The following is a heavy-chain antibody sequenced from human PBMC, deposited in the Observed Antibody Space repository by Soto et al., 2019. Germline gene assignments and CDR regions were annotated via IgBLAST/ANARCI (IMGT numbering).Heavy chain of an antibody. D-gene: IGHD5-18*01. CDR2: IYWDDDK. CDR3: AHSGDTPQYCYGYYYYYGMDV. V-gene: IGHV2-5*02. CDR1: GFSLSTSGVG. J-gene: IGHJ6*02. Sequence: QITLKESGPTLVKPTQTLTLTCTFSGFSLSTSGVGVGWIRQPPGKALEWLALIYWDDDKRYSPSLKSRLTITKDTSKNQVVLTMTNMDPVDTATYYCAHSGDTPQYCYGYYYYYGMDVWGQGTTVTVSS.